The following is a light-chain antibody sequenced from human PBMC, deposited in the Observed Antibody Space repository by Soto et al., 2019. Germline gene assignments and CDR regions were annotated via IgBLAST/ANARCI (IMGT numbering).Light chain of an antibody. CDR1: QRISSW. CDR2: DVS. CDR3: QQYNSYSRT. J-gene: IGKJ1*01. V-gene: IGKV1-5*01. Sequence: DIQMTQSPSTLSASVGDRVTITCRASQRISSWLAWYQQRPGKAPKLLIYDVSTLETGVPSRFSRSGSGTEFTLAISSLQPDDSATYYCQQYNSYSRTFGPGTKVEIK.